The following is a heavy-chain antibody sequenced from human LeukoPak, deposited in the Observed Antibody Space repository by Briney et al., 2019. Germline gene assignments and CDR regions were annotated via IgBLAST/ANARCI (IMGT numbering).Heavy chain of an antibody. J-gene: IGHJ4*02. V-gene: IGHV3-23*01. CDR2: MGGRGGST. D-gene: IGHD1-26*01. Sequence: PGGSLRLSWAASGFTFSSYAAGWVRQAPGGGRGWVSAMGGRGGSTYYADSVKGRFTVSRENSKNTLYLQMNSLRAEDTAVYYCAKHSGSYHREPFDYWGQGTLVTVSS. CDR3: AKHSGSYHREPFDY. CDR1: GFTFSSYA.